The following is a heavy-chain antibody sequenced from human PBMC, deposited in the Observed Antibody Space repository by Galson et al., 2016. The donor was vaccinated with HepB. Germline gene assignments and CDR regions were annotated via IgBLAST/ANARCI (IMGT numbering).Heavy chain of an antibody. CDR3: AKPIYYGSGTQGDY. Sequence: SLRLSCAASGFTFNNFAMCWARQAPGKGLEWISSISGPAARTYYADSVKGRFTISRDNSKNTLYLQMNNLRAEDSAIYFCAKPIYYGSGTQGDYWGQGTLVTVSS. J-gene: IGHJ4*02. CDR1: GFTFNNFA. D-gene: IGHD3-10*01. CDR2: ISGPAART. V-gene: IGHV3-23*01.